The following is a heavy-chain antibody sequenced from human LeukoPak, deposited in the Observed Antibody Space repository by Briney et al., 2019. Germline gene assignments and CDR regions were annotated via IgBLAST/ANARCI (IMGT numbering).Heavy chain of an antibody. J-gene: IGHJ4*02. V-gene: IGHV1-46*01. D-gene: IGHD5-18*01. Sequence: ASVNVSCKASGYTFTSYYMHWVRQAPGQGLEWMGIINPSGGSTSYAQKFQGRVTMTRDTSTSTVYMELSSLRSEDTAVYYCARDRQRGVIQYYFDYWGQGTLVTVSS. CDR3: ARDRQRGVIQYYFDY. CDR1: GYTFTSYY. CDR2: INPSGGST.